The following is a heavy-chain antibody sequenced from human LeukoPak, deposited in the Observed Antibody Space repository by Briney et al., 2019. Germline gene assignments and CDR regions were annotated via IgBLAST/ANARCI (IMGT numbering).Heavy chain of an antibody. J-gene: IGHJ4*02. Sequence: GGSLRLSCAASGFTFSNYPMHWVRQAPGKGLEWVAVISYTGGTKNYAASVKGRFTISRDDSKSTLYLEMNSLRPEDRATYYCAREPQRGPPDYFDHWGQGTLVTVSS. CDR2: ISYTGGTK. CDR1: GFTFSNYP. CDR3: AREPQRGPPDYFDH. V-gene: IGHV3-30-3*01. D-gene: IGHD6-25*01.